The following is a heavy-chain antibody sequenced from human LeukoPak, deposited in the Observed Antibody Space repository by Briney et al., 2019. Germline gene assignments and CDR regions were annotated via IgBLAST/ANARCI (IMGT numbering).Heavy chain of an antibody. J-gene: IGHJ4*02. CDR3: GRDLPTVTSIDY. D-gene: IGHD4-17*01. V-gene: IGHV3-21*06. CDR1: GFTFSSYS. Sequence: GGSLRLSCAASGFTFSSYSMNWVRQAPGKGLEWVSSISSSSSYIYYADSVKGRFTISRDNAKNSLYLQMHSLRAEDTAVYYCGRDLPTVTSIDYWGQGTLVTVSS. CDR2: ISSSSSYI.